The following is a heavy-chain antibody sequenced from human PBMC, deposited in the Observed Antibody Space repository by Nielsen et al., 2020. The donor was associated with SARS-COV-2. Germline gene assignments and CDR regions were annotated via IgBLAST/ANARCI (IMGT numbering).Heavy chain of an antibody. Sequence: SQTLSLTCAISGDSVSSNSAAWNWIRQSPSRGLEWLGRTYYRSKWYNDYAVSVKSRITINPDTSKNQFSLQLNSVTPEDTAVYYCARDSGLLGRDYYYYGMDVWGQGTTVTVSS. J-gene: IGHJ6*02. CDR2: TYYRSKWYN. V-gene: IGHV6-1*01. CDR3: ARDSGLLGRDYYYYGMDV. CDR1: GDSVSSNSAA.